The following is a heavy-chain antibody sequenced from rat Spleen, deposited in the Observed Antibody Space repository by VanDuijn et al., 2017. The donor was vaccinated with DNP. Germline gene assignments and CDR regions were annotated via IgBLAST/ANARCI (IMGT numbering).Heavy chain of an antibody. D-gene: IGHD1-12*02. J-gene: IGHJ3*01. CDR1: GFSLTGYS. Sequence: QVQLTESGPGLVQPSETLSLTCTVSGFSLTGYSVYWVRQPPGKGLEWIAAVSSGGSTYYNSALKSRLTVSRDTSKSQVFLKMSSLQTEDTAMYFCARTSYYDGSYYLGWFAYWGQGTLVTVSS. CDR2: VSSGGST. V-gene: IGHV2S12*01. CDR3: ARTSYYDGSYYLGWFAY.